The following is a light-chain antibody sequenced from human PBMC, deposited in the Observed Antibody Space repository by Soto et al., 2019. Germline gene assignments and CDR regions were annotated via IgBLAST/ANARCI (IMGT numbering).Light chain of an antibody. CDR2: AAS. CDR3: QKYNSAPWT. J-gene: IGKJ1*01. Sequence: DIQMTQSPSSLPAYVGDRVTITCRASQGISNYLAWYQQKPGKVPKLLIYAASTLQSGVPSRFSGSGSGTDFSLTISSLQPEDVATYYCQKYNSAPWTFGQGTKVEIK. CDR1: QGISNY. V-gene: IGKV1-27*01.